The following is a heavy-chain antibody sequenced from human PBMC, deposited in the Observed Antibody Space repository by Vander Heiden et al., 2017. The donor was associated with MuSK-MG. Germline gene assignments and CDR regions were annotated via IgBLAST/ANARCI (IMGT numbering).Heavy chain of an antibody. CDR1: GDSVSSNSPA. J-gene: IGHJ5*02. V-gene: IGHV6-1*01. Sequence: QVQLQQSGPGLVTPSQTLPLTCAITGDSVSSNSPAWNWIRQSRSRGLEWLGRTYYRSKWYNDYAVSVKSRITINPDTSKNQFSLQLNSVTPEDTAVYYCAREGYCSGGSCYEGFDPWGQGTLVTVSS. CDR3: AREGYCSGGSCYEGFDP. CDR2: TYYRSKWYN. D-gene: IGHD2-15*01.